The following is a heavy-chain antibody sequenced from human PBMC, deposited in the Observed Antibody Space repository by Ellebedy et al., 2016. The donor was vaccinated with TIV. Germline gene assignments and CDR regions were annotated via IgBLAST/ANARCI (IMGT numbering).Heavy chain of an antibody. CDR3: ARSVDSTGGE. CDR2: IGASENDV. Sequence: PGGSLRLSCAASGFVFSGFAMNRVRQAPGKGLEWVSSIGASENDVFYTDSVKGRFAISRDNAKTSIYLQMNSLRVEDTAVYYCARSVDSTGGEWGQGTLVTVSS. D-gene: IGHD3-22*01. V-gene: IGHV3-21*01. J-gene: IGHJ4*02. CDR1: GFVFSGFA.